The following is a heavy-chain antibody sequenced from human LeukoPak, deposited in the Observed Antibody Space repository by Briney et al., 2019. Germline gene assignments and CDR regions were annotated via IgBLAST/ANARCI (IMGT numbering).Heavy chain of an antibody. V-gene: IGHV4-34*01. D-gene: IGHD4-11*01. CDR3: ARHSSSNSNDAFDI. J-gene: IGHJ3*02. CDR2: INHSGST. CDR1: GGSFSGYY. Sequence: SETLSLTCAVYGGSFSGYYWSWIRQPPGKGLEWIGEINHSGSTNYNPSLKSRVTISVDTSKNQFSLKLSSVTAADTAVYYCARHSSSNSNDAFDIWGQGTMVTVSS.